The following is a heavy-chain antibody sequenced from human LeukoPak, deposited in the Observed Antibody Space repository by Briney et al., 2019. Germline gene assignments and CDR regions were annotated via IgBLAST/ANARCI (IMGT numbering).Heavy chain of an antibody. CDR3: ARDSLGGYSYGPYYYYYGMDV. Sequence: PSETLSLTCTVSGGSISSYYWSWIRQPAGKGLEWIGRIYTSGSTNYNPSLKSRVTMSVDTSKNQFSLKLSSVTAADTAVYYCARDSLGGYSYGPYYYYYGMDVWGQGTTVTVSS. V-gene: IGHV4-4*07. J-gene: IGHJ6*02. CDR2: IYTSGST. CDR1: GGSISSYY. D-gene: IGHD5-18*01.